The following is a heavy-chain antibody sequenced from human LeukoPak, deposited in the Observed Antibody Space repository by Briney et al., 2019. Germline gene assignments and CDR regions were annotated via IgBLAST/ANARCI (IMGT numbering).Heavy chain of an antibody. Sequence: GGSLRLSCSASGFTFSTYGMHWVRQAPGKGLEWVSVIWSDGSKEYYADSVKGRFTISRDNSKNTLYLQMNSLRAEDTAVYYCAKEGGFVGGGTGYWGQGTLVTVSS. CDR2: IWSDGSKE. D-gene: IGHD3-16*01. V-gene: IGHV3-33*06. CDR1: GFTFSTYG. J-gene: IGHJ4*02. CDR3: AKEGGFVGGGTGY.